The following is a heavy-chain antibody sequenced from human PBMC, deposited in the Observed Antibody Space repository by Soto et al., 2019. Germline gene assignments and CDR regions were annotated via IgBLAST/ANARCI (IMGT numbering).Heavy chain of an antibody. J-gene: IGHJ4*02. V-gene: IGHV3-48*01. Sequence: EVHLVESGGGLVQPGGSLRLSCEASGFTFSRYAMNWVRQAPGKGLEWVSHISRDSGIMDYADSVKGRFTISRDNAKNSVSLQMISLRVEDPAVYYCARDNDWAFDYWGQGTLISVSS. CDR1: GFTFSRYA. CDR2: ISRDSGIM. D-gene: IGHD3-16*01. CDR3: ARDNDWAFDY.